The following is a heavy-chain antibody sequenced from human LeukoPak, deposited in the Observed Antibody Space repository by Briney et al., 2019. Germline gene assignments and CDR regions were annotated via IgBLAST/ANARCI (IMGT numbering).Heavy chain of an antibody. V-gene: IGHV3-74*01. CDR2: INSDGSST. CDR1: GFTFSSYL. CDR3: ASGEFDYYDSIIF. Sequence: GGSLRLSCEASGFTFSSYLMHWVRQAPGKGLVWVSRINSDGSSTSYADSVKGRFTISRDNAKKTLYLQMNSLRVEDTAVYYCASGEFDYYDSIIFGGQGTLVTVSS. D-gene: IGHD3-22*01. J-gene: IGHJ4*02.